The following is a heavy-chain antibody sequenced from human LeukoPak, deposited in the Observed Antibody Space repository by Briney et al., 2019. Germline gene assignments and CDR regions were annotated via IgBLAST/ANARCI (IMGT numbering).Heavy chain of an antibody. D-gene: IGHD3-22*01. J-gene: IGHJ6*03. CDR3: ARGPDYYDSSGLYYYYYMDV. CDR2: IYTSGST. V-gene: IGHV4-4*07. Sequence: SETLSLTCTVSGGSISSYYWSWIRQPAGKGLEWIGRIYTSGSTNYNPSLKSRVTISVDTSKNQFSLKLSSVTAADTAVYYCARGPDYYDSSGLYYYYYMDVWGKGTTVTISS. CDR1: GGSISSYY.